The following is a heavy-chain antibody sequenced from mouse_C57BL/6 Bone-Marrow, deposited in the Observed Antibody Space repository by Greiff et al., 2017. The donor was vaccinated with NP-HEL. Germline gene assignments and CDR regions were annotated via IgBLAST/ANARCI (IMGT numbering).Heavy chain of an antibody. CDR1: GYSITSGYY. Sequence: EVQLKESGPGLVKPSPSLSLTCSVTGYSITSGYYWNWIRQFPGNKLEWMGYINYGGSNNYNPTLKNQISITRDTSKNQVFLKLNSVTTEDTATYYCARGGNYYGGYWGQGTLVTVSA. CDR3: ARGGNYYGGY. CDR2: INYGGSN. J-gene: IGHJ3*02. V-gene: IGHV3-6*01. D-gene: IGHD1-1*01.